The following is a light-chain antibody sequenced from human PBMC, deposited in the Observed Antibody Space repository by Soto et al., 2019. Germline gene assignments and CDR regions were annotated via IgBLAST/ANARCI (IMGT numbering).Light chain of an antibody. CDR2: DDS. V-gene: IGLV2-18*02. CDR3: SAYTSTSTYG. Sequence: QSVLTQPPSVSGSPGQSVTISCTGTSSEVGSYSRVSWYQQPPGTAPKLMIYDDSNRPSGVPDRFSGSKSGHTASLTISGLQVEDEADYYCSAYTSTSTYGFGTGTKVTVL. CDR1: SSEVGSYSR. J-gene: IGLJ1*01.